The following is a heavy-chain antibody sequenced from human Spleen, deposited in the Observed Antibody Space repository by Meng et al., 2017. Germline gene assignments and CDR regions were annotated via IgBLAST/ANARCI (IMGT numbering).Heavy chain of an antibody. J-gene: IGHJ4*02. V-gene: IGHV3-48*04. CDR3: ARLCPQCASFDY. CDR1: GFTFSSYS. D-gene: IGHD2-21*01. CDR2: LSGGGFTT. Sequence: GESLKISCAASGFTFSSYSMNWVRQAPGKGLEWVSALSGGGFTTYYADSVKGRFTISRDNAKNSLYLQMNSLRAEDTAVYYCARLCPQCASFDYWGQGTLVTVSS.